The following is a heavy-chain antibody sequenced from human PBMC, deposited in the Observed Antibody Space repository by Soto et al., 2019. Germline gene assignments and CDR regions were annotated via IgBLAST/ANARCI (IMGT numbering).Heavy chain of an antibody. D-gene: IGHD4-4*01. Sequence: EVQLVESGGGLVKPGGSLRLSCAASGFTFSSYSMNWVRQAPGKGLEWVSSISSSSSYIYYADSVKGRFTISRDNAKNSLYLQMNSLRAEDTAVYYCARDPVSGMTTVTSPINYYMDVWGKGTTVTVSS. CDR2: ISSSSSYI. CDR1: GFTFSSYS. V-gene: IGHV3-21*01. J-gene: IGHJ6*03. CDR3: ARDPVSGMTTVTSPINYYMDV.